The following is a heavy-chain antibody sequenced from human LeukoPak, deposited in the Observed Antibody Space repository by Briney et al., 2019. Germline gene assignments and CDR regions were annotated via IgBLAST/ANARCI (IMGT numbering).Heavy chain of an antibody. V-gene: IGHV3-43*02. CDR3: AKEGFRGDYYGMDV. J-gene: IGHJ6*02. D-gene: IGHD3-10*01. Sequence: PGGSLRLSCAASGFTFDDYAMHRVRQAPGKGLEWVSLISGDGGSTYYADPVKGRLTISRDNSKNSLYLQMNSLRTEDTALYYCAKEGFRGDYYGMDVWGQGTTVTVSS. CDR2: ISGDGGST. CDR1: GFTFDDYA.